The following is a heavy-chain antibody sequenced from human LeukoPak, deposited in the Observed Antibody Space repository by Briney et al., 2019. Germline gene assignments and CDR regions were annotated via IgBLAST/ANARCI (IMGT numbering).Heavy chain of an antibody. V-gene: IGHV1-18*01. CDR1: GYTFTSYG. J-gene: IGHJ4*02. Sequence: ASVKVSCKASGYTFTSYGISWVRQAPGQGREGRGWISAYNGNTNYAQKRQGRVTMTTDTSTSTAYMELRSLRSDDTAVYYCARASGYSSIRSVFSNVDYWGQGTLVTVSS. CDR3: ARASGYSSIRSVFSNVDY. D-gene: IGHD6-13*01. CDR2: ISAYNGNT.